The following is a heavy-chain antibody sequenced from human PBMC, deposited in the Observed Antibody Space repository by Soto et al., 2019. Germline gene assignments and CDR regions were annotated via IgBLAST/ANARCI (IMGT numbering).Heavy chain of an antibody. V-gene: IGHV6-1*01. D-gene: IGHD2-2*02. CDR3: ARDRDIVVVPAAIRSNYYYYGMDV. Sequence: PSQTLSLTCAISGDSVSSNSAAWNWIRQSPSRGLEWLGRTYYRSKWYNDYAVSVKSRITINPDTSKNQFSLQLNSVTPEDTAVYYCARDRDIVVVPAAIRSNYYYYGMDVCGQGTTVTVS. J-gene: IGHJ6*02. CDR2: TYYRSKWYN. CDR1: GDSVSSNSAA.